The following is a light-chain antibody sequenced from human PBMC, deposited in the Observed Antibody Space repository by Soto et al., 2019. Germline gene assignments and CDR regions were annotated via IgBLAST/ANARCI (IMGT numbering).Light chain of an antibody. Sequence: QSVLTQPRSVSGSPGQSVTISCTGTSSDVGAYKYVSWYQQHPGIAPKLMIYDVSERPSGVPDRFSGSKSGNTASRTITGLQVEDAAEYYCCSYVGRYSWVFGGGTKLTVL. J-gene: IGLJ3*02. CDR1: SSDVGAYKY. CDR2: DVS. CDR3: CSYVGRYSWV. V-gene: IGLV2-11*01.